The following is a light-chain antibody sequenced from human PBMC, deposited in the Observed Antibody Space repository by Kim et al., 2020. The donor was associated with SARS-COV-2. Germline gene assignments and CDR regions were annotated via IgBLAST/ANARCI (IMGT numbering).Light chain of an antibody. J-gene: IGKJ5*01. CDR3: MQALQTPPVT. CDR1: QSLLHSNGYNY. V-gene: IGKV2-28*01. CDR2: LGS. Sequence: DIVMTQSPLSLPVTPGEPASIPCRSSQSLLHSNGYNYLDWYLQKPGQSPQLLIYLGSNRASGVPDRFSGSGSGTDFTLKISRVEAEDVGVYYYMQALQTPPVTFGQGTRLEIK.